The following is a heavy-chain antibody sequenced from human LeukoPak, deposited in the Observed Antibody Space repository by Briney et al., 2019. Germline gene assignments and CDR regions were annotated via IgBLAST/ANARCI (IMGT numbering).Heavy chain of an antibody. Sequence: ASLKLSCKASGYTFTSYDINWVRQATGQGLEWMGWMNPNSGNTGYAQKFQGRVTITRNTSISTAYMELSSLRSEDTAVYYCARYDLGYCSSTSCSSGGMDVWGQGTTVTVSS. CDR1: GYTFTSYD. CDR2: MNPNSGNT. D-gene: IGHD2-2*01. CDR3: ARYDLGYCSSTSCSSGGMDV. J-gene: IGHJ6*02. V-gene: IGHV1-8*01.